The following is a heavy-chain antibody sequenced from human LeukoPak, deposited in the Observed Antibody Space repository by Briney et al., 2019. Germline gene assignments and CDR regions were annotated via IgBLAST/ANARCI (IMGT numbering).Heavy chain of an antibody. Sequence: GGSLRLSCAASGFTFSSYAMSWVRQAPGKGLEWVSAISGSGGSTYYADSVKGRFTISRDNTKNTLYLQMNSLRAEDTAVYYCAKDRHVRDLTALDYWGQGTLATVSS. J-gene: IGHJ4*02. CDR1: GFTFSSYA. CDR3: AKDRHVRDLTALDY. CDR2: ISGSGGST. V-gene: IGHV3-23*01. D-gene: IGHD3-10*01.